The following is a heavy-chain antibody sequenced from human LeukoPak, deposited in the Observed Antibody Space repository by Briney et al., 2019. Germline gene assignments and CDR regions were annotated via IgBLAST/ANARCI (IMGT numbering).Heavy chain of an antibody. D-gene: IGHD2-21*02. V-gene: IGHV3-23*01. J-gene: IGHJ4*02. CDR1: GFTFSSYA. Sequence: GGSLRLSCAASGFTFSSYAMHWVRQAPGKGLEWVSAIGGSGGRTDYADSVKGRFTISRDNSRNTLYLQMRSLRAEDTAVYYCVRDTGVTAYNDYWGQGTLVTVSS. CDR2: IGGSGGRT. CDR3: VRDTGVTAYNDY.